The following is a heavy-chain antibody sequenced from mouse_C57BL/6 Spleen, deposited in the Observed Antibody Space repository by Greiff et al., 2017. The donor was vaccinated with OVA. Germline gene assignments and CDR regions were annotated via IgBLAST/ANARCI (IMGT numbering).Heavy chain of an antibody. Sequence: QVQLKESGPGLVAPSQSLSITCPVSGFSLTSYALSWVRQPLGKGLEWLGVLWTGGGTNYNSALKSRLSISKDNSKSQVFLKMNSLQTDDTARYYCARKDYGSSYGSAMDYWGQGTSVTVSS. V-gene: IGHV2-9-1*01. J-gene: IGHJ4*01. CDR2: LWTGGGT. D-gene: IGHD1-1*01. CDR3: ARKDYGSSYGSAMDY. CDR1: GFSLTSYA.